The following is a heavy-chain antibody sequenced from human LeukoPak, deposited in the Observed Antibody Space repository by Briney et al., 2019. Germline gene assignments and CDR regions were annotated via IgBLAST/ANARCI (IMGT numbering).Heavy chain of an antibody. J-gene: IGHJ6*03. Sequence: SETLSLTCTVSGGSISSYYWSWLRQPPGKGLEWIGYIYYSGSTNYNPSLKSRVTISVDTSKNQFSLKLSSVTAADTAVYYCARTYFPNYYDSSGYFLYYYYYYMDVWGKGTTVTISS. CDR1: GGSISSYY. D-gene: IGHD3-22*01. V-gene: IGHV4-59*01. CDR2: IYYSGST. CDR3: ARTYFPNYYDSSGYFLYYYYYYMDV.